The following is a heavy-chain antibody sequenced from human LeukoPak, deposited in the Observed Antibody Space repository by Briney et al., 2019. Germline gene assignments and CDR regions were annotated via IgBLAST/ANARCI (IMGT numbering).Heavy chain of an antibody. CDR2: INPNRGGT. J-gene: IGHJ4*02. D-gene: IGHD2-15*01. Sequence: ASVKASWKASGYTFTGYYMQWERQAPGQGLEWMGRINPNRGGTNYAQKFQGRVTMTRDTSISTAYMELSRLRSDDTAVYYWARAHCSGGSCYLVDYWGQGTLVTVSS. CDR3: ARAHCSGGSCYLVDY. CDR1: GYTFTGYY. V-gene: IGHV1-2*06.